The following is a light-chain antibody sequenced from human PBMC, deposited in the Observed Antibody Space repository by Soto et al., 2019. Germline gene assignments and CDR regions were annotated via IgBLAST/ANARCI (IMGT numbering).Light chain of an antibody. CDR2: KAS. V-gene: IGKV1-5*03. Sequence: DIQMTQAPSTLSASVGDRVTITCRASQSISSWLAWYQQKPGKAPKLLIYKASSLESGVPSRFSGSGSGTEFTLTISSLQPDDFETYYCQQYNSYRTFGQGPKV. J-gene: IGKJ1*01. CDR1: QSISSW. CDR3: QQYNSYRT.